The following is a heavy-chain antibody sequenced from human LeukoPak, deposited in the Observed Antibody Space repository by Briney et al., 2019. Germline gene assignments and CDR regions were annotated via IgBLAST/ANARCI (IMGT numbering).Heavy chain of an antibody. Sequence: ASVKVSCKASSYTFTSYGISWVRQAPGQGLEWMGWISAYNGNTNYAQKLQGRVTMTTDTSTSTAYMELRSLRSDDTAVYYCTRRYYYDSSGYPLYYYYYMDVWGKGTTVTVSS. J-gene: IGHJ6*03. CDR3: TRRYYYDSSGYPLYYYYYMDV. V-gene: IGHV1-18*01. CDR2: ISAYNGNT. CDR1: SYTFTSYG. D-gene: IGHD3-22*01.